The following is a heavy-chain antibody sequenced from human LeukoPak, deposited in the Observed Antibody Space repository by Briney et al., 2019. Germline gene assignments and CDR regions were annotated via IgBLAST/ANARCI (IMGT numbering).Heavy chain of an antibody. CDR1: GGSISSNSYY. Sequence: NPSETLSLTCTVSGGSISSNSYYWGWIRQPPGKGLEWIGSIYYSGGTSYNSSLKNRVTMSIDTSKSQFSLKLSSVTAADTAVYYCASLRLIEWFHAIDYWGQGILVTVSS. CDR2: IYYSGGT. V-gene: IGHV4-39*01. J-gene: IGHJ4*02. D-gene: IGHD3-3*01. CDR3: ASLRLIEWFHAIDY.